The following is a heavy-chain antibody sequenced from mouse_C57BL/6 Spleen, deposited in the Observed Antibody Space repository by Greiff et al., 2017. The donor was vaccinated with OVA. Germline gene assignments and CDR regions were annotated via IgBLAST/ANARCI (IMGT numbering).Heavy chain of an antibody. CDR3: ARGSGDAMGY. V-gene: IGHV5-17*01. CDR2: ISSGSSTI. D-gene: IGHD3-1*01. J-gene: IGHJ4*01. Sequence: EVQLVESGGGLVKPGGSLKLSCAASGFTFSDYGMHWVRQAPEKGLAWVAYISSGSSTIYYADTVKGRFTISRDNAKNTLFLQMPSLRSEDTAMYYCARGSGDAMGYWGQGTSVTVSS. CDR1: GFTFSDYG.